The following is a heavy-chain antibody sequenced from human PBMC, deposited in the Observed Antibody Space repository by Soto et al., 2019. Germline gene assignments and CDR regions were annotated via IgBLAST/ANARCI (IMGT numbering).Heavy chain of an antibody. CDR1: GLTFKNAW. CDR3: TTDDVDYYGMDV. Sequence: GGSLRLSCVASGLTFKNAWMSWVRQAPGKGLEWLGRIKNKIDGETIDYAAPVRGRFIISRDDSKNTLYLEMNILKTEDSGVYYCTTDDVDYYGMDVWGQGTTVTVSS. V-gene: IGHV3-15*05. J-gene: IGHJ6*02. CDR2: IKNKIDGETI.